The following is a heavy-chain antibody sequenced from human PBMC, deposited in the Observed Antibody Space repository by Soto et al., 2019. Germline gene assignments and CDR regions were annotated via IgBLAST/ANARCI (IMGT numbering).Heavy chain of an antibody. Sequence: QVQLVQSGAEVKKPGSSGKVSCKASGGTFSSYAISWVRQAPGQGLEWMGGIIPIFGTANYAQKIQGRVTITEDESTRTAYMELSSLRSEDTAVYYCVRGAYSSSTGHRGFYYYYGMDVWGQGTTVTVSS. CDR2: IIPIFGTA. J-gene: IGHJ6*02. D-gene: IGHD6-6*01. CDR3: VRGAYSSSTGHRGFYYYYGMDV. V-gene: IGHV1-69*01. CDR1: GGTFSSYA.